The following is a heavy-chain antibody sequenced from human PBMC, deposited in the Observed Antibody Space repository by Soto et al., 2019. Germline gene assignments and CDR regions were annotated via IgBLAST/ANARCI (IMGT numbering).Heavy chain of an antibody. CDR2: SSWNSGSI. CDR3: AKAGYCSGGSCYRFLDY. D-gene: IGHD2-15*01. CDR1: GFTFDDYA. Sequence: EVQLVESGGGLVQPGKSLRLSCAASGFTFDDYAMHWVRQAPGKGLAWVSGSSWNSGSIDYADSVKGRFTIYRDNATNFLYLQMNSQGAEDTALYYCAKAGYCSGGSCYRFLDYWGKGTLVTVSS. V-gene: IGHV3-9*01. J-gene: IGHJ4*02.